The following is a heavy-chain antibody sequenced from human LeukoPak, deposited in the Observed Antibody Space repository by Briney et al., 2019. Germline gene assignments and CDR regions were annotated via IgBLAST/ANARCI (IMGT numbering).Heavy chain of an antibody. CDR1: GFTFSSYG. CDR3: AREGGCSSTSCYKTKYIYFDY. D-gene: IGHD2-2*02. J-gene: IGHJ4*02. Sequence: PGGSLRLSCAASGFTFSSYGMHWVRQAPGKGLEWVVVISYDGSNKYYADSVKGRFTISRDNSKNTLYLQMNSLRAEDTAVYYCAREGGCSSTSCYKTKYIYFDYWGQGTLVTVSS. CDR2: ISYDGSNK. V-gene: IGHV3-30*03.